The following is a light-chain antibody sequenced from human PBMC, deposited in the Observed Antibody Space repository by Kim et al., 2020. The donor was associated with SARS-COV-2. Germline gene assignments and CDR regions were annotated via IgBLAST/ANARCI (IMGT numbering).Light chain of an antibody. J-gene: IGKJ4*01. Sequence: SPGDRATLSCRSSQSVSSYLSWYQQQPGQAPSILIYDASNRATGIPARFSCSGSGTDFSLTISSLEPDEFSVYYCQQRSNWPPLTFGGGTKVDIK. CDR3: QQRSNWPPLT. V-gene: IGKV3-11*01. CDR2: DAS. CDR1: QSVSSY.